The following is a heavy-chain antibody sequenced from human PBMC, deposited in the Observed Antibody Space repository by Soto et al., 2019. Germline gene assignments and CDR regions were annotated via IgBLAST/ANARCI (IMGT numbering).Heavy chain of an antibody. CDR1: GGTFSSYA. CDR2: IIPIFGTA. Sequence: ASVKVSCKASGGTFSSYAISWVRQASGQGLEWMGGIIPIFGTANYAQKFQGRVTITADESTITAYMELSSLISENTTVYYCASTMKALYWFVPWSHGALVTVS. J-gene: IGHJ5*02. D-gene: IGHD3-22*01. CDR3: ASTMKALYWFVP. V-gene: IGHV1-69*13.